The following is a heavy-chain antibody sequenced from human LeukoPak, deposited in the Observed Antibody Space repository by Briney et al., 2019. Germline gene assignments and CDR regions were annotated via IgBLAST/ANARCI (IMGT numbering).Heavy chain of an antibody. D-gene: IGHD4-23*01. V-gene: IGHV1-69*05. J-gene: IGHJ4*02. CDR3: ASSSRGVTQRYDY. CDR2: IIPIFGTA. Sequence: APVKVFCKASGGTFSSYAISWVRQAPGQGLEWMGRIIPIFGTANYAQKFQGRVTITTDESTSTAYMELSSLRSEDTAVYYCASSSRGVTQRYDYWGQGTLVTVSS. CDR1: GGTFSSYA.